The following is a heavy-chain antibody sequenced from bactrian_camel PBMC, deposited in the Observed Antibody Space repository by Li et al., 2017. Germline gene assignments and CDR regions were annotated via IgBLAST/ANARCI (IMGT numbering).Heavy chain of an antibody. V-gene: IGHV3S14*01. D-gene: IGHD4*01. J-gene: IGHJ4*01. CDR2: SDSSDSTDTA. CDR1: GNPFGQYC. Sequence: HVQLVESGGGSVQAGGSLRFSCSASGNPFGQYCMGWFRQAPGKEPEAVATSDSSDSTDTANYRDSVKGRFTVSKDSAKDTLYLQMDSLLPDDTGTYYCAADAKTVVGDTACVSSDAYKVVFVGDFRSQGQGTQVTVS.